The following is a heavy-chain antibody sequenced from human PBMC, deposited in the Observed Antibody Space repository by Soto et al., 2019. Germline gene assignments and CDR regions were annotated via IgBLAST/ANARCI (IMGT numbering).Heavy chain of an antibody. CDR3: ARRFSLNSSSQRQSYYFDY. Sequence: SETLSLTCTVSGGSISSSSYYWGWIRQPPGKGLEWIGSIYYSGSTYYNPSLKSRVTISVDTSKNQFSLKLSSVTAADTAVYYCARRFSLNSSSQRQSYYFDYWGQGTLVTVSS. CDR2: IYYSGST. D-gene: IGHD6-13*01. CDR1: GGSISSSSYY. V-gene: IGHV4-39*01. J-gene: IGHJ4*02.